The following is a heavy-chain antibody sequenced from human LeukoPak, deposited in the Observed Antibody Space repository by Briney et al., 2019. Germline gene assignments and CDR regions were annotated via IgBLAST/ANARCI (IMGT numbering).Heavy chain of an antibody. V-gene: IGHV3-11*01. CDR3: ATSLPVTPFYYSGLDV. J-gene: IGHJ6*02. CDR2: ISGSGNTI. Sequence: GGSLRLSCAASGFTFSDYYMNWIRQAPGKGLEWVPFISGSGNTIYYADSVKGQVTISRDNAKNSLYLQMNSLTAEDTAVYYCATSLPVTPFYYSGLDVWGQGTTVTVSS. D-gene: IGHD4-17*01. CDR1: GFTFSDYY.